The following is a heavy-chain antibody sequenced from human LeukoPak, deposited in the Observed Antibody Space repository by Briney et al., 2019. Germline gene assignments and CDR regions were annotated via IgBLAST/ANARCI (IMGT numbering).Heavy chain of an antibody. CDR1: GCTIRTYS. J-gene: IGHJ2*01. V-gene: IGHV4-59*01. D-gene: IGHD1-26*01. CDR3: ARGPSGSYIRHFDF. CDR2: IYYSGST. Sequence: SETLSLTCTVSGCTIRTYSRSWIRQPPGKGLEWIGFIYYSGSTKYNPSLKSRVTISVDTSKNQFYLKLSSVTAADSAVYFCARGPSGSYIRHFDFWGRGTLVTVSS.